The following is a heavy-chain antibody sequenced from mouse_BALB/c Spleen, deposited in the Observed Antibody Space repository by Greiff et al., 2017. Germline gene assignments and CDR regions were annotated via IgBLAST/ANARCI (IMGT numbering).Heavy chain of an antibody. J-gene: IGHJ4*01. Sequence: DLVKPGASVKLSCKASGYTFTSYWINWIKQRPGQGLEWIGRIAPGSGSTYYNEMFKGKATLTVDTSSSTAYIQLSSLSSEDSAVSFCARFDYDGNYAMDYWGQGTSVTVSS. CDR1: GYTFTSYW. V-gene: IGHV1S41*01. D-gene: IGHD2-4*01. CDR2: IAPGSGST. CDR3: ARFDYDGNYAMDY.